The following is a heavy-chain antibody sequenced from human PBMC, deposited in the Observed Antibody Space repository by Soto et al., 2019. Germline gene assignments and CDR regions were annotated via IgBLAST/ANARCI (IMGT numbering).Heavy chain of an antibody. CDR3: ASVQVAYPFDY. D-gene: IGHD1-1*01. Sequence: TSLKAFCEGSGGTFSSYAISWVRQAPGQAVEWMGGIIPILGTANYAQNFQGKVTITADESTSTAHMELLSPRSEDTAVFYCASVQVAYPFDYWG. V-gene: IGHV1-69*13. CDR2: IIPILGTA. CDR1: GGTFSSYA. J-gene: IGHJ4*01.